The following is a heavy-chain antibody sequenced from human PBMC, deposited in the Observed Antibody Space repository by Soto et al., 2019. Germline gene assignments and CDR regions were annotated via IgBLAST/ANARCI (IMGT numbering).Heavy chain of an antibody. D-gene: IGHD6-6*01. CDR2: INPNSGGT. V-gene: IGHV1-2*02. J-gene: IGHJ4*02. CDR1: GYTFTGYY. Sequence: VASVKVSCKASGYTFTGYYMHWVRQAPGQGLEWMGWINPNSGGTNYAQKFQGRVTMTRDTSISTAYMELSRLRSDDTAVYYCARAKGIAARKYFDYWGQGTLVTVSS. CDR3: ARAKGIAARKYFDY.